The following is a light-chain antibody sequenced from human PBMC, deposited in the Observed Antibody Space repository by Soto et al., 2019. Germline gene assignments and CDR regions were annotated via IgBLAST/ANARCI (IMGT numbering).Light chain of an antibody. Sequence: DLQLTQSPSFLSASVGDRVTITCRASQGISSYLAWYQQKPGKAPKLLIYAASTLQSGVPSRFSGSGSGTEFTLTISSLQPEDFATYYCQQLNSYPHFGQGTRLEIK. J-gene: IGKJ5*01. CDR3: QQLNSYPH. CDR2: AAS. CDR1: QGISSY. V-gene: IGKV1-9*01.